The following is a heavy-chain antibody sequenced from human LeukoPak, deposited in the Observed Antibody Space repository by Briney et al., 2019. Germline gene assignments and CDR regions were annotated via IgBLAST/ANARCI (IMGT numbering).Heavy chain of an antibody. CDR2: ISSGSTI. V-gene: IGHV3-11*01. CDR1: GFTFSDYY. Sequence: GGSLRLSCAASGFTFSDYYMSWIRRAPGKGLEWVSYISSGSTIYYADSVKGRFTISRDNAKNSLYLQMNSLRAEDTAVYYCARSYDSGWFADYWGQGTLVTVSS. CDR3: ARSYDSGWFADY. J-gene: IGHJ4*02. D-gene: IGHD6-19*01.